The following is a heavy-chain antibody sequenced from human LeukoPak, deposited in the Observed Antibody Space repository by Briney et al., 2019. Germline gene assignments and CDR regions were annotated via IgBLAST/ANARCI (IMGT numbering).Heavy chain of an antibody. Sequence: GGSLRLSCAASGFTFSSYAMSWVRQAPGKGLEWVSVIYNNGDTYYPDSVKGRFTIPRDNSKNTLYLQMNSLRAEDTAVYYCAGDQTRPPQGDYWGQGTLVTVSS. J-gene: IGHJ4*02. CDR1: GFTFSSYA. CDR3: AGDQTRPPQGDY. CDR2: IYNNGDT. V-gene: IGHV3-53*01.